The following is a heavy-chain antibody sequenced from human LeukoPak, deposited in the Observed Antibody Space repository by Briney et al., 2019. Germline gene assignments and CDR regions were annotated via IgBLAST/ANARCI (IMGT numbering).Heavy chain of an antibody. V-gene: IGHV4-34*01. CDR3: ARPGGGPIR. CDR2: INHSGGT. D-gene: IGHD2-15*01. CDR1: GGSFSGYY. J-gene: IGHJ4*02. Sequence: PSETLSVTCAVYGGSFSGYYWSWIRQPPGKGLEWIGEINHSGGTNYNPSLKSRVTISVDTSKNQFSLKLTSVTAADTAIYYCARPGGGPIRWGQGSLVTVSS.